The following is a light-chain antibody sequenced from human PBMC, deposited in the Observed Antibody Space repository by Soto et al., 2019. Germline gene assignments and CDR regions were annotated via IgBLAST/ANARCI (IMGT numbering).Light chain of an antibody. CDR2: DAS. V-gene: IGKV3D-20*02. CDR1: QSVSSSY. J-gene: IGKJ3*01. CDR3: QQRSNWPRT. Sequence: IVLTHSPATLSLSPGERATLSCGASQSVSSSYLAWYQQKPGQAPRLLIYDASNRATGIPARFSGSGSGTDFTLTISSLEPEDFAVYYCQQRSNWPRTFGPGTKVDIK.